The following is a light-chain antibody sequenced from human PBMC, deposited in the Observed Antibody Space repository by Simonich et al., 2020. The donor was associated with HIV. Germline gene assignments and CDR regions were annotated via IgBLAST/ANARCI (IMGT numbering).Light chain of an antibody. Sequence: AIQLTQSPSFLSASVGDRVTITCRTSQGISSALAWYQQKPGKAPKLLMHDASTLESGVPSRFSGSGSGTDFTLTISSLQPEDFATYYCQQCISHPHTFGQGTRLEIK. J-gene: IGKJ5*01. V-gene: IGKV1-13*02. CDR1: QGISSA. CDR2: DAS. CDR3: QQCISHPHT.